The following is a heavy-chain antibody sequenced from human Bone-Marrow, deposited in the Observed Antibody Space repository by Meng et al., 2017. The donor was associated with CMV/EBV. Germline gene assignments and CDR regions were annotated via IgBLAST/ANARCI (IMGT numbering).Heavy chain of an antibody. D-gene: IGHD1-7*01. CDR3: ARPHINGTTPFAY. CDR1: GFTFSNYW. Sequence: GESLKISCAASGFTFSNYWMHWVRQGPGKGLVWVSRINSDGSSITYADSVKGRFTISRDNAKNFLYLQMNSLRVEYTAVYYCARPHINGTTPFAYWGQGTLVTVSS. V-gene: IGHV3-74*03. J-gene: IGHJ4*02. CDR2: INSDGSSI.